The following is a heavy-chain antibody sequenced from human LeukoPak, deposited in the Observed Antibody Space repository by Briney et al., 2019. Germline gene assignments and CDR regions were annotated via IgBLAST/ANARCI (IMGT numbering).Heavy chain of an antibody. Sequence: GGSLRLSCAASGFTFSSYWMHWVRQAPGKGLEWVSAMSGSGRSTYYADSVKGRFTISRDNSKNTLYLQMNSLRAEDTAIYYCARVLRLERPYYYYYMDVWGKGTTVTISS. D-gene: IGHD1-1*01. V-gene: IGHV3-23*01. CDR1: GFTFSSYW. J-gene: IGHJ6*03. CDR2: MSGSGRST. CDR3: ARVLRLERPYYYYYMDV.